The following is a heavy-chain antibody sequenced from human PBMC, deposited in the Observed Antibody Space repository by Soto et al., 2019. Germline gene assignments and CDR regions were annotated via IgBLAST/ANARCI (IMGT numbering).Heavy chain of an antibody. Sequence: QTLSLTCVISGDSVSSNSAGWNWIRQSPSRGLEWLGRTYYKSKWNNDYTLSVKSRITINPDTSKNQFSLHLYSVTPEDTAVYYCTGITWFRGMDVWGQGTPVTVSS. CDR2: TYYKSKWNN. J-gene: IGHJ6*02. CDR3: TGITWFRGMDV. CDR1: GDSVSSNSAG. D-gene: IGHD3-10*01. V-gene: IGHV6-1*01.